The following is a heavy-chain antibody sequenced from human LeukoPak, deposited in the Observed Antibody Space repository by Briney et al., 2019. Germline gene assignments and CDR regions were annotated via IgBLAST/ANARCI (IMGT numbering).Heavy chain of an antibody. CDR2: IHYRGST. D-gene: IGHD6-13*01. V-gene: IGHV4-61*01. Sequence: SETLSLTCTVSGGSVSYSTYYWSWIRQPPGKGLEWIGYIHYRGSTQYNPSLKSRVTILVDTSKNQFSLRLSSVTAADTAVYYCARRGSIAAAGYFDYWGQGTLVTVSS. J-gene: IGHJ4*02. CDR3: ARRGSIAAAGYFDY. CDR1: GGSVSYSTYY.